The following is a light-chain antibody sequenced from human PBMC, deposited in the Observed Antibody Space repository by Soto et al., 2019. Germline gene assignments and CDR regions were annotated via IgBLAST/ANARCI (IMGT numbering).Light chain of an antibody. J-gene: IGKJ2*01. Sequence: EIVMTQSPATLSVSPGERATLSCRASQSVSSNLAWYQQKPGQAPRLLIYGASTRATGIPARFSGSGSGPEFTLTISSLQSEDFAVDYCQQYNNWPLYTFGQGTKLEIK. CDR1: QSVSSN. V-gene: IGKV3-15*01. CDR2: GAS. CDR3: QQYNNWPLYT.